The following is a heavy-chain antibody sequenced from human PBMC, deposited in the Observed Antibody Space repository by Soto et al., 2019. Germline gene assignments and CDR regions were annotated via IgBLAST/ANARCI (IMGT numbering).Heavy chain of an antibody. CDR3: AKDRGGYGSGSYYNFGGMDV. J-gene: IGHJ6*02. CDR1: GFTFDDYA. CDR2: ISWNSGSI. D-gene: IGHD3-10*01. Sequence: EVQLVESGGGWVQPGRSLRLSCAASGFTFDDYAMHWVRQAPGKGLEWVSGISWNSGSIGYADSVKGRFTISRDNAKNSLYLQMNSLRAEDTALYYCAKDRGGYGSGSYYNFGGMDVWGQGTTVTVSS. V-gene: IGHV3-9*01.